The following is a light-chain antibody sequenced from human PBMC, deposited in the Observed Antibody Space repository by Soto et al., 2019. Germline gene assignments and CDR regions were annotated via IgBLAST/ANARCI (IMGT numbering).Light chain of an antibody. Sequence: QSVLTQPPSVSAAPGQKVTISCSGSSSNIGNNYVSWYQHLPGAAPKLIIYDNDKRSSGIPDRFSGSKSGTSATLDITGLQTGDEADYYCGTWDSTLSGVFGTGTKLIVL. V-gene: IGLV1-51*01. CDR1: SSNIGNNY. CDR2: DND. CDR3: GTWDSTLSGV. J-gene: IGLJ1*01.